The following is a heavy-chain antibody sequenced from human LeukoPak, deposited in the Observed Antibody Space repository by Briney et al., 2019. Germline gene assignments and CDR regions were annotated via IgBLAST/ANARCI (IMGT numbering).Heavy chain of an antibody. D-gene: IGHD3-22*01. CDR3: AKDRARYYYDSSGPYDAFDI. J-gene: IGHJ3*02. V-gene: IGHV3-9*01. Sequence: SLRLSCAASGFTFDDYAMHWVRQAPGKGLEWVSGISWNSGSIGYADSVKGRFTISRDNAKNSLYLQMNSLRAEDTALYYCAKDRARYYYDSSGPYDAFDIWGQGTMVTVSS. CDR2: ISWNSGSI. CDR1: GFTFDDYA.